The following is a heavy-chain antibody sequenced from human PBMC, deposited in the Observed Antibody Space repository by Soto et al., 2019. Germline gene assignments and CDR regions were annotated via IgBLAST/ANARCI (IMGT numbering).Heavy chain of an antibody. CDR1: GFTFSSYA. J-gene: IGHJ4*02. V-gene: IGHV3-23*01. CDR2: ISGRGGST. Sequence: EVQLLESGGGLVQPGGSLRLSCAASGFTFSSYAMSWARQAPGKGLEWDSAISGRGGSTYYADSVKGRFTVSRDNSKNTLYLQINSLRAEDTAVYYCAKDSHYYDSSGYYAYWGQGTLVTVSS. CDR3: AKDSHYYDSSGYYAY. D-gene: IGHD3-22*01.